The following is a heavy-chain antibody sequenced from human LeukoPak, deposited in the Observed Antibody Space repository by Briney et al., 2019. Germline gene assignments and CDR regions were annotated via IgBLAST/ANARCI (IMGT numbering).Heavy chain of an antibody. CDR2: ISAYNGNT. CDR3: ATAMDTMVRGVSSQYYFDY. D-gene: IGHD3-10*01. V-gene: IGHV1-18*01. Sequence: ASVKVSCKASGYTFTSYGISWVRQAPGQGLEWMGWISAYNGNTNYAQKFQGRVTMTEDTSTDTAYMELSSLRSEDTAVYYCATAMDTMVRGVSSQYYFDYWGQGTLVTVSS. CDR1: GYTFTSYG. J-gene: IGHJ4*02.